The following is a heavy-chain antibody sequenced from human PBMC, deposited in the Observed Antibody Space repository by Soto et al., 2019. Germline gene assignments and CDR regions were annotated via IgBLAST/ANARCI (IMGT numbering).Heavy chain of an antibody. D-gene: IGHD6-25*01. CDR2: IYSGGST. J-gene: IGHJ6*02. Sequence: GESLKISCAASGFTVSSNYMSWVRQAPGRGLEWVSVIYSGGSTYYADSVKGRFTISRDNAKNSLYLQMNSLRAEDTAVYYCARAGQRLLGYYGRDVGGQGPTVTVSS. CDR1: GFTVSSNY. CDR3: ARAGQRLLGYYGRDV. V-gene: IGHV3-66*01.